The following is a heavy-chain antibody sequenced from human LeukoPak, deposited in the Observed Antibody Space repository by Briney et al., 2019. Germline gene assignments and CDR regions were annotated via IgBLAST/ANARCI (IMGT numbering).Heavy chain of an antibody. CDR3: ATKFGLELPLDP. CDR1: GYTFTELS. CDR2: FDPEDGET. Sequence: GASVKVSCKVSGYTFTELSMHWVRQAPGKGLEWMGGFDPEDGETIYAQKFQGRVTMTEDTSTDTAYMELSSLRSEDTAVYYCATKFGLELPLDPWGQGTLVTVSS. J-gene: IGHJ5*02. V-gene: IGHV1-24*01. D-gene: IGHD1-7*01.